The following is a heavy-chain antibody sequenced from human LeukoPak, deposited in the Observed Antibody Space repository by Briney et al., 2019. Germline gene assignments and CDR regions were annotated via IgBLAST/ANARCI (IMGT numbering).Heavy chain of an antibody. J-gene: IGHJ4*02. CDR1: GGSISSYY. Sequence: HPSETLSLTCTVSGGSISSYYWSWIRQPAGKGLEWIGRIYTSGSTNYNPSLKSRVTMSVDTSKNQFSLKLSSVTAADTAVYYCALVPNCSSTSCSDYWGQGTLVTVSS. CDR3: ALVPNCSSTSCSDY. V-gene: IGHV4-4*07. CDR2: IYTSGST. D-gene: IGHD2-2*01.